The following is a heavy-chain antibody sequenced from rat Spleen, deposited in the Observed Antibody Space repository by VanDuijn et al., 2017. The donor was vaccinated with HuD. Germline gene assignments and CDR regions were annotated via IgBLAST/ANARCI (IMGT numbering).Heavy chain of an antibody. CDR2: ISYDGNST. CDR1: GFTFSDYG. D-gene: IGHD1-6*01. V-gene: IGHV5-29*01. CDR3: ARRHYGYTDYFDY. J-gene: IGHJ2*01. Sequence: EVQLVESGGGLVQPGRSLKLSCAASGFTFSDYGVAWVRQAPTTGLEWVATISYDGNSTYYGDSVKGRFTISRDNAKRNLNLQMDSLRSEDTATYYCARRHYGYTDYFDYWGQGVMVTVSS.